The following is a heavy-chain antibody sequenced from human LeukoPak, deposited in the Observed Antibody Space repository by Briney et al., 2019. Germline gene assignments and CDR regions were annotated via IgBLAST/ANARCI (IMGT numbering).Heavy chain of an antibody. CDR2: IYTSGST. J-gene: IGHJ4*02. CDR3: AREVNSSTWRPLDF. CDR1: GGSISSYY. V-gene: IGHV4-4*07. Sequence: SETLSLTCTGSGGSISSYYWSWIRQPAGKGLEWIGRIYTSGSTNYNPSLKSRLTMSVDTSNNLFSLKLTSMTAADTAVYYCAREVNSSTWRPLDFWGQGTLVTVSS. D-gene: IGHD6-13*01.